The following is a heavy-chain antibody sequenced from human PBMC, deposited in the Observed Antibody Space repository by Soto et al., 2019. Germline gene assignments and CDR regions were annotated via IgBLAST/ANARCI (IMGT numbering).Heavy chain of an antibody. V-gene: IGHV4-4*02. CDR2: IYHSGST. Sequence: QVQLQESGPGLVKPSGTLSLTCAVSGGSISSSNWWSWVRQPPGKGLEWIGEIYHSGSTNYNPSLKRRVTISVDTSKNQFSLKLSSVTAADTAVYYCARGRLGYNWNDGGSAYWGQGTLVTVSS. CDR3: ARGRLGYNWNDGGSAY. D-gene: IGHD1-1*01. J-gene: IGHJ4*02. CDR1: GGSISSSNW.